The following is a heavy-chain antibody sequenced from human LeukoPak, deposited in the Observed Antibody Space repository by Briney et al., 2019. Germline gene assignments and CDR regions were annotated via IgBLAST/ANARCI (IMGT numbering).Heavy chain of an antibody. CDR2: ISYDGSNK. V-gene: IGHV3-30*03. D-gene: IGHD3-22*01. Sequence: GGSLRLSCAASGFTFSSYGMHWVRQAPGKGLEWVAVISYDGSNKYYADSVKGRFTISRDNSKNTLYLQMNSLRAEDTAVYYCARVGTYYYDSSGYPADAFDIWGQGTMVTVSS. CDR3: ARVGTYYYDSSGYPADAFDI. J-gene: IGHJ3*02. CDR1: GFTFSSYG.